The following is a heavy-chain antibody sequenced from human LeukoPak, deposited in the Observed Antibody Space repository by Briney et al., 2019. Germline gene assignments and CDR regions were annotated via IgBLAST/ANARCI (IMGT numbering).Heavy chain of an antibody. D-gene: IGHD3-22*01. Sequence: ASVKVSCKASGYTFTSYDINWVRQATGQGLEWMGWMNPNSGNTGYAQKFQGRVTITRNTSVSTAYMELSSLRSEDTAVYYCAGGNFYYDSSGYYYFDYWGQGTLVTVSS. J-gene: IGHJ4*02. V-gene: IGHV1-8*03. CDR2: MNPNSGNT. CDR1: GYTFTSYD. CDR3: AGGNFYYDSSGYYYFDY.